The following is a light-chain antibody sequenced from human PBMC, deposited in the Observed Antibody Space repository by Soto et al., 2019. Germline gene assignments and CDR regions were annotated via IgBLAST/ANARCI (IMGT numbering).Light chain of an antibody. CDR1: QSVDNHY. J-gene: IGKJ1*01. CDR3: QQYGDSPWT. CDR2: GTS. Sequence: VMTQCRDSLAVSWVDMATLSRRASQSVDNHYIAWFHQNPGQAPRLLIYGTSTRPPGIPDRFSGSGSGTDFTLTISRLEPEDFAVYYCQQYGDSPWTFGQGTKVDI. V-gene: IGKV3-20*01.